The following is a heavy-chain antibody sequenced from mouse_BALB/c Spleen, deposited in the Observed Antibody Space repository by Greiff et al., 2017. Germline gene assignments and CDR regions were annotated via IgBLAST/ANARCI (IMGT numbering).Heavy chain of an antibody. CDR2: IWAGGST. D-gene: IGHD1-1*01. V-gene: IGHV2-9*02. J-gene: IGHJ4*01. Sequence: VKLVESGPGLVAPSQSLSITCTVSGFSLTSYGVHWVRQPPGKGLEWLGVIWAGGSTNYNSALMSRLSISKDNSKSQVFLKMNSLQTDDTAMYYCAREYYYGSRGAMDYWGQGTSVTVSS. CDR1: GFSLTSYG. CDR3: AREYYYGSRGAMDY.